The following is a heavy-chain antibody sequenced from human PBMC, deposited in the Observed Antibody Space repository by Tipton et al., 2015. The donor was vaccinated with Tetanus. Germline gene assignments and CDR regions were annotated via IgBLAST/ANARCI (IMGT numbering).Heavy chain of an antibody. Sequence: SLRLSCAASGFTFSSYGMHWVRQAPGKGLEWVAVIWYDGSNKYYADSVKGRFTISRDNSKNTLYLQMNSLRAEDTAVYYCARGSSGWYLSVSYWGQGTLVTVSS. V-gene: IGHV3-33*01. CDR3: ARGSSGWYLSVSY. J-gene: IGHJ4*02. CDR2: IWYDGSNK. D-gene: IGHD6-19*01. CDR1: GFTFSSYG.